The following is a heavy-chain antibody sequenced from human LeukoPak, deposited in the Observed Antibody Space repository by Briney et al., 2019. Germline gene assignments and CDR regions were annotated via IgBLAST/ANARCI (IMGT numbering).Heavy chain of an antibody. V-gene: IGHV4-4*09. CDR3: AKSIASAGTNSCYYMDV. Sequence: SETLSLTCTVSGGSISSYYWSWIRQPPGKGLEWIGYIYTSGSTNYNPSLKSRVTISVDTSKNQFSLRLSSVTAADTAVYFCAKSIASAGTNSCYYMDVWGTGTTVTVSS. D-gene: IGHD6-13*01. CDR1: GGSISSYY. J-gene: IGHJ6*03. CDR2: IYTSGST.